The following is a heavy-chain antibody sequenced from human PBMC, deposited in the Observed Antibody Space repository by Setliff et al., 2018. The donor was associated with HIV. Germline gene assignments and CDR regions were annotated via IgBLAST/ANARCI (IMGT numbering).Heavy chain of an antibody. Sequence: SETLSLTCTVSGGSTSNENWSWIRQPPGKGLEWIGYIYESGSPAYNPSLKSRVTISIDTSKSQISLKLTSVTAADTAMYHCARVYYFDSSGYSQRGDVFDIWGKGTMVTVSS. CDR3: ARVYYFDSSGYSQRGDVFDI. V-gene: IGHV4-59*01. CDR2: IYESGSP. J-gene: IGHJ3*02. CDR1: GGSTSNEN. D-gene: IGHD3-22*01.